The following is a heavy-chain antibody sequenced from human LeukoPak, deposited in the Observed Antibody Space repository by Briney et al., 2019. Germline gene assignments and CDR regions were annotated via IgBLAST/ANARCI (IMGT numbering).Heavy chain of an antibody. V-gene: IGHV3-23*01. CDR2: ISGSGGST. Sequence: PGGSLRLSCAASEFTFSSYGMSWVRQALGKGLEWVSGISGSGGSTYYADSVKGRFTMSRDNSKNTVYLQMNSLRAEDTAVYYCAKSNGYGLIDIWGQGTMVTVSS. CDR1: EFTFSSYG. CDR3: AKSNGYGLIDI. J-gene: IGHJ3*02. D-gene: IGHD3-22*01.